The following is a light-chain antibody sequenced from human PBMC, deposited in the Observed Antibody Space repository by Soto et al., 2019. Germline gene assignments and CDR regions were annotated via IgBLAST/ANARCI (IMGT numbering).Light chain of an antibody. V-gene: IGLV2-11*01. CDR1: SSNIGSNY. J-gene: IGLJ1*01. CDR2: DVS. CDR3: CSYAGSYTYG. Sequence: QSALTQPPSASGTPGQRVTISCSGSSSNIGSNYVYWYQQHPGKAPKLMIYDVSKRPSGVPDRFSGSKSGNTASLTISGLQAEDEADYYCCSYAGSYTYGFGTGTKV.